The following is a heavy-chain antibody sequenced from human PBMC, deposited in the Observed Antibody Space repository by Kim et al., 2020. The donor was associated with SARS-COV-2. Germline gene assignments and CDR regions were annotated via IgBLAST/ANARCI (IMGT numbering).Heavy chain of an antibody. J-gene: IGHJ6*02. Sequence: SQTLSLTSAISGDSVSSNSAAWNWIRQSPSRGLEWLGRTYYRSKWYNDYAVSVKSRITINPDTSKNQFSLQLNSVTPEDTAVYYCARGVLRFLEWLLDSVGSNYYYGMDVWGHGTTVTVSS. D-gene: IGHD3-3*01. CDR1: GDSVSSNSAA. CDR2: TYYRSKWYN. V-gene: IGHV6-1*01. CDR3: ARGVLRFLEWLLDSVGSNYYYGMDV.